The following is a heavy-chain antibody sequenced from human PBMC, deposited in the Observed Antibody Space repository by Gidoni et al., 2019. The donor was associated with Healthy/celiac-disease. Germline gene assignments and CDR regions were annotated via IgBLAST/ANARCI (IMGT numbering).Heavy chain of an antibody. CDR3: AKEGSAIFGVDPYNWFDP. J-gene: IGHJ5*02. V-gene: IGHV3-23*01. CDR1: GFTFSSYA. CDR2: ISGSGGST. D-gene: IGHD3-3*01. Sequence: EVQLLESGGGLVQPGGSLRLSCAASGFTFSSYAMSWVRQAPGKGLEWVSAISGSGGSTYYADSVKGRFTISRDNSKNTLYLQMNSLRAEDTAVYYCAKEGSAIFGVDPYNWFDPWGQGTLVTVSS.